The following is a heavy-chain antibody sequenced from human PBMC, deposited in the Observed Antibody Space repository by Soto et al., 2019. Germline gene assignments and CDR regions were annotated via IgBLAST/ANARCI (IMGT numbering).Heavy chain of an antibody. CDR2: ITDNGGDS. V-gene: IGHV3-23*01. D-gene: IGHD3-10*01. CDR3: ARGSEYSYPGSRIFDF. CDR1: GFTFGSRA. J-gene: IGHJ4*02. Sequence: EVQLLVSGGDLVQPGGSLRLSCVASGFTFGSRAMSWVRQATGEGLEWVSTITDNGGDSKSADSVRGRFAISRDNSKTILYRQMNSLRAEDSAVYYCARGSEYSYPGSRIFDFWGRGTLVSVSS.